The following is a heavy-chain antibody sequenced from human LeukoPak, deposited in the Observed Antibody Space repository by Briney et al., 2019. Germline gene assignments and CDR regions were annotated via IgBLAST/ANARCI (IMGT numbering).Heavy chain of an antibody. Sequence: GESLKISCKGSGYSFTSYWIGWVRQMPGKGLEWMGIIYPVDSDTRYSPSFQSQVTISADKSISTAYLQWSSLKASDTAMYYCARLNTIFGVVDYYYMDVWGKGTTVTVSS. V-gene: IGHV5-51*01. D-gene: IGHD3-3*01. CDR3: ARLNTIFGVVDYYYMDV. CDR1: GYSFTSYW. J-gene: IGHJ6*03. CDR2: IYPVDSDT.